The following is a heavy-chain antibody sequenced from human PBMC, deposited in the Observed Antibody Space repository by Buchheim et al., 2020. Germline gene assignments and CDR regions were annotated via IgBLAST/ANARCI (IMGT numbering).Heavy chain of an antibody. CDR3: AKVYYYGSGSYYSDLGYYYGMDV. D-gene: IGHD3-10*01. V-gene: IGHV3-30*18. CDR1: GFTFNSYG. J-gene: IGHJ6*02. CDR2: LSYHGRIK. Sequence: QVQLVESGGGVVQPGTSLRLSCGASGFTFNSYGMHWVRQAPGKGLEWVAVLSYHGRIKYYADSVKGRFTISRDNSKNMVFVQMNSLRAEDTAVYYCAKVYYYGSGSYYSDLGYYYGMDVWGQGT.